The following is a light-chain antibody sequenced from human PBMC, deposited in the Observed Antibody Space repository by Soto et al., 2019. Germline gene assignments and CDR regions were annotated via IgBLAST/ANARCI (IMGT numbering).Light chain of an antibody. CDR1: QSINTW. J-gene: IGKJ2*01. CDR2: DAS. V-gene: IGKV1-5*01. CDR3: QQFNTFSYT. Sequence: DIQMTQSPSTLSASVGDRVSITCRASQSINTWLAWYQQKPGKAPRLLIYDASNLETGVPSRFTGSGSGTEFTLTISSLQPDDFATYYCQQFNTFSYTFGQGTKVDIK.